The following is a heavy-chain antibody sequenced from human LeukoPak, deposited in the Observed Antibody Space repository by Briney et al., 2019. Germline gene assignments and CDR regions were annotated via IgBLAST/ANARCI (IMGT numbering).Heavy chain of an antibody. CDR1: GGTFSSYA. V-gene: IGHV1-69*05. D-gene: IGHD3-22*01. CDR3: ARAPTRYYYDSSGYFDY. J-gene: IGHJ4*02. CDR2: IIPIFGTA. Sequence: SVKVSCKASGGTFSSYAISWVRQAPGQGLEWMGGIIPIFGTANYAQKFQGRVTISTDESTSTAYMELSSLRSEDTAVYYCARAPTRYYYDSSGYFDYWGQGTLVTVSP.